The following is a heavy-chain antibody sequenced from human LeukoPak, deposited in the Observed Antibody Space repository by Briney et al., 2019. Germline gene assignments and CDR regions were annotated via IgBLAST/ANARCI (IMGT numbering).Heavy chain of an antibody. CDR2: ISSSSSYI. CDR3: AKDKNMGGATSFDY. V-gene: IGHV3-21*01. Sequence: GGSLRLSCAASAFTFSRYWMSWVRQAPGKGLEWVSSISSSSSYIYYADSVKGRFTISRDNAKNSLYLQMNSLRAEDTAVYYCAKDKNMGGATSFDYWGQGTLVTVSS. CDR1: AFTFSRYW. J-gene: IGHJ4*02. D-gene: IGHD1-26*01.